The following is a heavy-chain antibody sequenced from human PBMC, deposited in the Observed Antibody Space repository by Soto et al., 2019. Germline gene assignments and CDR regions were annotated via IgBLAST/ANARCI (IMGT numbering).Heavy chain of an antibody. V-gene: IGHV3-53*01. CDR1: GFTVISNY. CDR3: ARDSSSYYGMDV. J-gene: IGHJ6*02. CDR2: IYSGGST. Sequence: LRLSCAASGFTVISNYMSWVRQAPGKGLEWVSVIYSGGSTYYADSVKGRFTISRDNSKNTLYLQMNSLRAEDTAVYYCARDSSSYYGMDVWGQGTTVTVSS. D-gene: IGHD6-6*01.